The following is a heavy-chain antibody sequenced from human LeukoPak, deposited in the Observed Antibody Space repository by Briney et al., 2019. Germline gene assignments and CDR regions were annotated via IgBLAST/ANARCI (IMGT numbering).Heavy chain of an antibody. CDR2: GNPNSGGT. Sequence: ASVKGSCEASGYSFTGYYMHWVRQAPGQGLECMGWGNPNSGGTTYAQKFQGRVTMTRDTSIRTAYMELSRLRSDDTAVYYCASVVSSSGWALDYWGQGTLVTVSS. CDR1: GYSFTGYY. D-gene: IGHD6-19*01. CDR3: ASVVSSSGWALDY. V-gene: IGHV1-2*02. J-gene: IGHJ4*02.